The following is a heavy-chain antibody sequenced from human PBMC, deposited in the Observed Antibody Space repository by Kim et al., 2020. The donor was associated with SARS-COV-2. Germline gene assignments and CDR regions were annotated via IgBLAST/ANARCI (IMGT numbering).Heavy chain of an antibody. Sequence: SETLSLTCTVSGGSISSGSYYWSWIRQPAGKGLEWIGRIYTSGSTNYNPSLKSRVTITVDTSKNQFSLKLSAVTAADTAVYYCARADGDYEDAFDIWGQGTMVTVS. J-gene: IGHJ3*02. CDR1: GGSISSGSYY. CDR3: ARADGDYEDAFDI. V-gene: IGHV4-61*02. CDR2: IYTSGST. D-gene: IGHD4-17*01.